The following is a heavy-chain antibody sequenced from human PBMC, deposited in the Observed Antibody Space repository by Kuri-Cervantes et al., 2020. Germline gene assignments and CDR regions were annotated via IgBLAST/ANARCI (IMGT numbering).Heavy chain of an antibody. V-gene: IGHV1-46*01. Sequence: ASVKVSCKASGYTFTTYYMHWARQAPGQGLEWMGIINPNSGSTNYAQKFQGRVTMTRDTSTSTVYMELSSLRSEDTAIYYCARGEEDYVWGSNDYWGQGTLVTVSS. CDR1: GYTFTTYY. D-gene: IGHD3-16*01. CDR2: INPNSGST. CDR3: ARGEEDYVWGSNDY. J-gene: IGHJ4*02.